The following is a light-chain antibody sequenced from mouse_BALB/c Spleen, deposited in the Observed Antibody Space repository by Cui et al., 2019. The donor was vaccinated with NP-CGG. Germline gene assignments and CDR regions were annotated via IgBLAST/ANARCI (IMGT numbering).Light chain of an antibody. J-gene: IGLJ1*01. CDR3: ALWYSNHWV. CDR1: TGVVATSNY. V-gene: IGLV1*01. CDR2: GTN. Sequence: HAVLPLVSSLTTTPGETVTLTCRSSTGVVATSNYANWVQEKPDHLFTGLIGGTNNRAPGVPARFSGSLIGDKAALTITGAQTEDEAIYFCALWYSNHWVFGGGTKLTVL.